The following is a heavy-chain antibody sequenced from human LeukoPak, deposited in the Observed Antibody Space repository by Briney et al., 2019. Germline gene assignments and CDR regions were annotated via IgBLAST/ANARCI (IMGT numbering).Heavy chain of an antibody. D-gene: IGHD3-3*01. CDR3: ARATTIFGVVIDLYY. Sequence: GASVKVSCKASGYTFTSYGISWVRQAPGQGLEWMGWISAYNGNTNYAQKLQGRVTMTTDTSTSTAYMELRSLGSDDTAVYYCARATTIFGVVIDLYYWGQGTLVTVSS. CDR2: ISAYNGNT. CDR1: GYTFTSYG. V-gene: IGHV1-18*01. J-gene: IGHJ4*02.